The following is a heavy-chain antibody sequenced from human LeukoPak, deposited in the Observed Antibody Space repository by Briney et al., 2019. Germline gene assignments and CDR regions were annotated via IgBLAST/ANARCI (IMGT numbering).Heavy chain of an antibody. V-gene: IGHV1-69*05. D-gene: IGHD4-17*01. CDR2: IIPIFGTA. CDR3: ARDNDYAGGYYYGMDV. J-gene: IGHJ6*02. CDR1: GGTFSSYA. Sequence: SVKVSCKASGGTFSSYAISWVRQAPGQGLEWMGGIIPIFGTANYAQKFQGRVTITTDESTSTAYMELSSLRSEDTAVYYCARDNDYAGGYYYGMDVWGQGTTATVSS.